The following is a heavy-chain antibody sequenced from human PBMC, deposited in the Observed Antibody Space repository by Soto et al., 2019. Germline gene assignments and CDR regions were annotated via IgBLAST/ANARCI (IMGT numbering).Heavy chain of an antibody. Sequence: TSETLSLTCTVSGASISSSSFYWGWIRQPPGKGLESIANIYYDGSTYYNPSLKSRVTISVDTSKNQFSLKLSSVTAADTAVYYCARGYHWAVNYYYYGMDVWGQGTTVTVSS. CDR3: ARGYHWAVNYYYYGMDV. CDR2: IYYDGST. V-gene: IGHV4-39*07. CDR1: GASISSSSFY. J-gene: IGHJ6*02. D-gene: IGHD1-1*01.